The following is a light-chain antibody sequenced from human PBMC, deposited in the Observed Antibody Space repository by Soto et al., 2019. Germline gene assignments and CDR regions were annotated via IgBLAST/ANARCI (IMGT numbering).Light chain of an antibody. CDR1: SSDVGGYNY. J-gene: IGLJ1*01. Sequence: QSVLTRPPYAYGSPGQSVTISCTGTSSDVGGYNYVSWYQQHPGKAPKLMIYEVSKRPSGVPDRFSGSKSGNTASLTVSGLQAEDEADYYCSSYAGSNNLLFGTGTKVTVL. V-gene: IGLV2-8*01. CDR3: SSYAGSNNLL. CDR2: EVS.